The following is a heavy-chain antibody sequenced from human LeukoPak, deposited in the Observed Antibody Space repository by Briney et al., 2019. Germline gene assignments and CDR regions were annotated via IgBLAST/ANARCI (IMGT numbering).Heavy chain of an antibody. D-gene: IGHD3-10*01. J-gene: IGHJ5*02. V-gene: IGHV1-2*02. CDR2: INPNSGGT. CDR1: GYTFTGYY. Sequence: ASVKVSCKASGYTFTGYYMHWVRQAPGQGLEWMGWINPNSGGTNYAQKFQGRVTMTRDTSISTAYMELSRLRSDDTAVYYCALWFGPHNNWFDPWGQGTLVTVSS. CDR3: ALWFGPHNNWFDP.